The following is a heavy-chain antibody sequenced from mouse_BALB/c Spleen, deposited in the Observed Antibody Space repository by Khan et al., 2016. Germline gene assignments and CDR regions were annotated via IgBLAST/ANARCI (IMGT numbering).Heavy chain of an antibody. D-gene: IGHD1-2*01. Sequence: EVQLQESGPSLAKPSQTLSLTCSVTGDSITSGHWNWIRKFPGNKFDFMGYISHSGDSYYNPSLKSRISITRETSKNQYYLQLNSVTTEDTATYYCATWDYYGAALAYWGQGTLVTAAA. CDR1: GDSITSGH. V-gene: IGHV3-8*02. CDR3: ATWDYYGAALAY. CDR2: ISHSGDS. J-gene: IGHJ3*01.